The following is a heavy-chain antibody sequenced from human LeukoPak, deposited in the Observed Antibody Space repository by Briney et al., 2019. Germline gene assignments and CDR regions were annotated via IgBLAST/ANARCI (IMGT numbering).Heavy chain of an antibody. D-gene: IGHD4-17*01. CDR2: INHSGKT. J-gene: IGHJ4*02. V-gene: IGHV4-31*03. Sequence: SETLSLTCTVSGGSISSGGYYWSWIRQHPGKGLEWIGEINHSGKTYYNPSLQSRVTLSVDTSTKQFSLKLSSVTAADTAVYFCARILTTVTTEGDYWGQGTLVTVSS. CDR3: ARILTTVTTEGDY. CDR1: GGSISSGGYY.